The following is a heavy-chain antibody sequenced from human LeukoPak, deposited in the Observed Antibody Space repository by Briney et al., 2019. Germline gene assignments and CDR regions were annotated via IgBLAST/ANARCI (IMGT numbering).Heavy chain of an antibody. Sequence: PGGALRLSCAASGFTFSSYAISWVRQAPGKGREWVASISGSGGSTYYADSVKGRFTISRDNSKNTLYLQMNSLRAEDTAVYYCAKGPGFRLDYWGQGNLVTVSS. CDR2: ISGSGGST. V-gene: IGHV3-23*01. CDR1: GFTFSSYA. J-gene: IGHJ4*02. CDR3: AKGPGFRLDY. D-gene: IGHD3-9*01.